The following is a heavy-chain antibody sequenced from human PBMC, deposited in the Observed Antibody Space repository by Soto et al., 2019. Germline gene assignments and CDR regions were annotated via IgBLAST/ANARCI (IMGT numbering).Heavy chain of an antibody. D-gene: IGHD1-26*01. CDR3: ASREAAYFDY. V-gene: IGHV4-4*02. CDR1: GGPISSSYW. J-gene: IGHJ4*02. Sequence: VQLQGSGPGLVKPSGTPSLTCAVSGGPISSSYWVSWVRQPPGKGLEWIGEIYHSGSINYNPSLKSRVTTSVDKSKNHFSLELRSVTAADTAVYYCASREAAYFDYWGQGTLVTVSS. CDR2: IYHSGSI.